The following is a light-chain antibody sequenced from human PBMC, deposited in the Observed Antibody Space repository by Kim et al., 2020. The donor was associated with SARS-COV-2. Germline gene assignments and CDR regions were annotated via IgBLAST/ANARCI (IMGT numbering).Light chain of an antibody. Sequence: ASVGDGVNNTCRASQGISSHLAWYQQKPGRAPKRLISSASTLQSGVSSRFSGSGSGTDFTLAISSLQPEDCATYYCQHLHSYPLAFGQGTRLEIK. CDR2: SAS. V-gene: IGKV1-9*01. CDR1: QGISSH. CDR3: QHLHSYPLA. J-gene: IGKJ5*01.